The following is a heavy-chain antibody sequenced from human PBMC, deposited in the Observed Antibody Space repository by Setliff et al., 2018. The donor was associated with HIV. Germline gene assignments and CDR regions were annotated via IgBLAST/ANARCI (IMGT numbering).Heavy chain of an antibody. Sequence: PGGSLRLSCTASEITFRNFEMNWVRQAPGRGLEWISCISNTGNTRHYADSVKGRFTVSRDNAKKSLFLEMNSLRAEDTALYFCARDPASPDYYARFDYWGQGALVTVSS. CDR3: ARDPASPDYYARFDY. D-gene: IGHD3-9*01. V-gene: IGHV3-48*03. J-gene: IGHJ4*02. CDR2: ISNTGNTR. CDR1: EITFRNFE.